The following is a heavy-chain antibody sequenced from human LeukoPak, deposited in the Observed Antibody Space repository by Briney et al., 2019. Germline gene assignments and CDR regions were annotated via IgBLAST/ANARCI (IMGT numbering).Heavy chain of an antibody. D-gene: IGHD3-22*01. CDR2: IYYSGST. V-gene: IGHV4-59*08. CDR1: GGSISSYY. J-gene: IGHJ6*02. CDR3: ARLDPGLGRYYYYGMDV. Sequence: SETLSLTCTVSGGSISSYYWSWIRQPPGKGLEWIGYIYYSGSTNYNPSLKSRVTISVDTSKNQFSLKLSSVTAADTAVYYCARLDPGLGRYYYYGMDVWGQGTTVTVSS.